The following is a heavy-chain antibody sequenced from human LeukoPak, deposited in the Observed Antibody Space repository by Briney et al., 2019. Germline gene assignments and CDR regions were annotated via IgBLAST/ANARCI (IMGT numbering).Heavy chain of an antibody. V-gene: IGHV1-2*02. D-gene: IGHD6-13*01. Sequence: ASVTVSCKASGYTFTDYYMHWVRQAPGQGLEWMGWINPNSGGTKYAQKFEGRVTMTRDTSISTAYVELSRVTSDDTAVYYCARGGIRTAASKFDYWGQGTLVTVSS. CDR1: GYTFTDYY. J-gene: IGHJ4*02. CDR2: INPNSGGT. CDR3: ARGGIRTAASKFDY.